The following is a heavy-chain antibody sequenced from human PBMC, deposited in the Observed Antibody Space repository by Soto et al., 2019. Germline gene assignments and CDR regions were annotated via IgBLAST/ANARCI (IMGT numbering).Heavy chain of an antibody. D-gene: IGHD2-2*01. Sequence: EVQLLDSGGGLVQPGGSLRLSSAASGFTFSSYAMSWVRQAPVKGLEWVSALSGSGGSTYYADSVKGRFTISSDNSKKTLYLQMTRLRDDDTAVYYCATEGSSTSSTVWFDPWGQGTLVTVSS. CDR2: LSGSGGST. V-gene: IGHV3-23*01. CDR1: GFTFSSYA. CDR3: ATEGSSTSSTVWFDP. J-gene: IGHJ5*02.